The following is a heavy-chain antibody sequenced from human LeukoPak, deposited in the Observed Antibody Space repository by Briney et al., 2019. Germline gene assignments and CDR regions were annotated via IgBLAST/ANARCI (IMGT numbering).Heavy chain of an antibody. J-gene: IGHJ4*02. D-gene: IGHD2-2*01. CDR1: GFTFSSYA. Sequence: PGGSLRLSCAASGFTFSSYAMHWVRQAPGKGLEYVSAISSNGGSTYYANSVKGRFTISRDNSKNTLYLQMGSLRAEDMAVYYCARGQYRSQKIVVVPAATDFDYWGQGTLVTVSS. CDR3: ARGQYRSQKIVVVPAATDFDY. CDR2: ISSNGGST. V-gene: IGHV3-64*01.